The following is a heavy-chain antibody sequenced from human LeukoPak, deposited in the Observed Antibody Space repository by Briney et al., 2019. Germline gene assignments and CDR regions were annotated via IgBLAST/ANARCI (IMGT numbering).Heavy chain of an antibody. CDR3: ARVDSPEYSSGWYPPSPDY. J-gene: IGHJ4*02. V-gene: IGHV1-18*01. D-gene: IGHD6-19*01. CDR2: ISAYNGNT. CDR1: GYTFRNFA. Sequence: ASVKVSCKTSGYTFRNFAINWVRQAPGQGLEWMGWISAYNGNTNYAQKFQGRVTMTTDTSTSAAYMELRSLRSDDTAVYYCARVDSPEYSSGWYPPSPDYWGQGTLVTVSS.